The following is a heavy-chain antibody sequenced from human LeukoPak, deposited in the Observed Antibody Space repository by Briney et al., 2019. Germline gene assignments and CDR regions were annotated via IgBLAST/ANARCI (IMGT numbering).Heavy chain of an antibody. CDR3: ARGYRPNWGSTVGDY. D-gene: IGHD7-27*01. J-gene: IGHJ4*02. CDR1: GFTFSDYW. Sequence: GGSLRLSCAASGFTFSDYWMHWVRQAPGKGLVWVSRINSDGSSTNYADSVKGRFTISRDNAKNTLYLQMNSLRAEDTAVYCCARGYRPNWGSTVGDYWGQGTLVTVSS. CDR2: INSDGSST. V-gene: IGHV3-74*01.